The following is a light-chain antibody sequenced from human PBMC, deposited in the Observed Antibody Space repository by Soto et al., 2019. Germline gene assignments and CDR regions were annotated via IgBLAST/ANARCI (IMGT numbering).Light chain of an antibody. Sequence: EIVLTQPPGTLSLSPGERATLSCRASQSVSSYLAWYQHKPGQAPRLLIYDASNRATGIPARFSGSGSGTDFTLTISSLEPEDFAVYYCQQRSNWPWTFGQGTKVDI. CDR3: QQRSNWPWT. V-gene: IGKV3-11*01. CDR2: DAS. J-gene: IGKJ1*01. CDR1: QSVSSY.